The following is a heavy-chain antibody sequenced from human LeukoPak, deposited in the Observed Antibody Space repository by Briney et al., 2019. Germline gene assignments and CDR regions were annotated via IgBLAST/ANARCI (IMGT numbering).Heavy chain of an antibody. D-gene: IGHD5-12*01. V-gene: IGHV3-21*01. CDR2: ISSSSSFI. Sequence: GGSLRLSCAASGFAFSGSALHWVRQAPGKGLEWVSSISSSSSFIYYADSVKGRFTISRDNAKNSLYLQMNSLRAEDTAVYYCARDIEGKYSGYDSGYWGQGTLVTVSS. CDR3: ARDIEGKYSGYDSGY. J-gene: IGHJ4*02. CDR1: GFAFSGSA.